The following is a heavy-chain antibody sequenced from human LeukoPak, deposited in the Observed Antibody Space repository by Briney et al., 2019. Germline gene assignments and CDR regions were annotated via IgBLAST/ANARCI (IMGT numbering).Heavy chain of an antibody. J-gene: IGHJ3*02. V-gene: IGHV3-21*01. CDR3: ASRKNTLGPGAFDI. D-gene: IGHD2/OR15-2a*01. Sequence: GGSLRLSCAASGFTFSSYSMNWVRQAPGKGQEWVSSISSSSSYIYYADSVKGRFTISRDNAKNSLYLQMNSLRAEDTAVYYCASRKNTLGPGAFDIWGQGTMVTVSS. CDR2: ISSSSSYI. CDR1: GFTFSSYS.